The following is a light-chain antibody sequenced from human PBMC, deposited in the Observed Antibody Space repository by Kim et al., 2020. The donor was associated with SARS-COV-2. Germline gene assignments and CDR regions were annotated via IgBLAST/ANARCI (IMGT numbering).Light chain of an antibody. CDR1: SSRRDY. CDR2: GKH. CDR3: NSRDTSGSQRV. J-gene: IGLJ2*01. Sequence: ALGKPVRITCRGESSRRDYASRYQQKPGQDPVLVIDGKHNRPSGIPDRFSGSRSGNTAFLTITGAQAEDEADYYCNSRDTSGSQRVFGRGTQLTVL. V-gene: IGLV3-19*01.